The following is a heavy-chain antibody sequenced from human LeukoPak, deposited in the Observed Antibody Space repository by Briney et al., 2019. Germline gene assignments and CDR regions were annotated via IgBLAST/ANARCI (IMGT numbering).Heavy chain of an antibody. Sequence: SETLSLTCTVSGDSISSYSWSWIRQPAGRGLEWIGHIYSSGSTNYNPSLKSRVTISVDTSKNQFSLKLSSVTAADTAVYYCARHTVSENWFDPWGQGTLVTVSS. CDR2: IYSSGST. CDR3: ARHTVSENWFDP. J-gene: IGHJ5*02. V-gene: IGHV4-59*08. D-gene: IGHD1-14*01. CDR1: GDSISSYS.